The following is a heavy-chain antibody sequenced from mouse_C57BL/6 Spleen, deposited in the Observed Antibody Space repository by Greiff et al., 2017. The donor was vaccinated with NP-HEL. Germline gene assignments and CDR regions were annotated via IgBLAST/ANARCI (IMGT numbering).Heavy chain of an antibody. CDR1: GYSFTGYY. CDR3: AREGTGQLRLRLGNYFDY. Sequence: VQLKESGPELVKPGASVKISCKASGYSFTGYYMNWVKQSPEKSLEWIGEINPSTGGTTYNQKFKAKATLTVDKSSSTAYMQLKSLTSEDSAVYYCAREGTGQLRLRLGNYFDYWGQGTTLTVSS. D-gene: IGHD3-2*02. V-gene: IGHV1-42*01. CDR2: INPSTGGT. J-gene: IGHJ2*01.